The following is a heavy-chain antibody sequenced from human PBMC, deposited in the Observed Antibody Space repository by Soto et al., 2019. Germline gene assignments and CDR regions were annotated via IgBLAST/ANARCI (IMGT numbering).Heavy chain of an antibody. D-gene: IGHD6-19*01. CDR3: ARTDRSGCHFDY. CDR2: ISAYNGNT. Sequence: ASVKVSCKASGYTFTSYGISWVRQAPGQGLEWMGWISAYNGNTNYAQKLQGRVTMTTDTSTSTAYMELRGLRSDDTAVYYCARTDRSGCHFDYWGQGTLVTVSS. CDR1: GYTFTSYG. V-gene: IGHV1-18*04. J-gene: IGHJ4*02.